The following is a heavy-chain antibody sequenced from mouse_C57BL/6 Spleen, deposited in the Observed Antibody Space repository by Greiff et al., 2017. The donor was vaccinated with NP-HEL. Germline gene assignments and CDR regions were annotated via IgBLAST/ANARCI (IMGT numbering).Heavy chain of an antibody. V-gene: IGHV1-55*01. CDR1: GYTFTSYW. Sequence: QVQLQQSGAELVKPGASVKMSCKASGYTFTSYWITWVKQRPGQGLEWIGDIYPGSGSTNYNEKFKSKATLTVDTSSSTAYMQLSSLTSEDSAVYYCARRGGGRFAVGDYWGQGTTLTVSS. CDR2: IYPGSGST. J-gene: IGHJ2*01. D-gene: IGHD3-3*01. CDR3: ARRGGGRFAVGDY.